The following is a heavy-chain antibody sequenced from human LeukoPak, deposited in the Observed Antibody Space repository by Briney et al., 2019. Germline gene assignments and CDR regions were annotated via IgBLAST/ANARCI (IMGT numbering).Heavy chain of an antibody. Sequence: PGGPLRLSCAVTGFTFSSSTMHWVRLAPGKGLEWVAIVSYDGTDKHYADSVKGRFTISRDNSKNMVYLQMNSLRLEDTAVYYCARDSWDILTGYYSHYFDYWGQGTLVTVSS. CDR2: VSYDGTDK. CDR3: ARDSWDILTGYYSHYFDY. V-gene: IGHV3-30*04. D-gene: IGHD3-9*01. CDR1: GFTFSSST. J-gene: IGHJ4*02.